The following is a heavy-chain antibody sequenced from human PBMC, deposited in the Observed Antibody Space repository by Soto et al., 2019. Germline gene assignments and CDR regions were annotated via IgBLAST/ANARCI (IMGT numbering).Heavy chain of an antibody. D-gene: IGHD3-16*02. CDR3: ARDGLWGGYRFDS. Sequence: EVQLVESGGGLVQPGGSLRLSCAASGFTFSSYSMNWVRQAPGKGLEWVSYISTTSSTIYYADSVKGRFTISRDNAKNPLYLQMNRLGGEETAVYYCARDGLWGGYRFDSWGQGTLVTVSS. J-gene: IGHJ4*02. V-gene: IGHV3-48*01. CDR1: GFTFSSYS. CDR2: ISTTSSTI.